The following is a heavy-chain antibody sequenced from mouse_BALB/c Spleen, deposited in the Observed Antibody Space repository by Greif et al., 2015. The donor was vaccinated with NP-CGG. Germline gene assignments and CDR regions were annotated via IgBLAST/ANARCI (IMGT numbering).Heavy chain of an antibody. V-gene: IGHV1S29*02. CDR2: IYPYNGGT. Sequence: EVKLVESGPELVKPGASVKISCKASGYTFTDYNMHWVKQSHGKSLEWIGYIYPYNGGTGYNQKFKSKATLTVDNSSSXAYMELRSLTSEDSAVYYCARSGITTVDYYAMDYWGQGTSVTVSS. CDR3: ARSGITTVDYYAMDY. CDR1: GYTFTDYN. J-gene: IGHJ4*01. D-gene: IGHD1-1*01.